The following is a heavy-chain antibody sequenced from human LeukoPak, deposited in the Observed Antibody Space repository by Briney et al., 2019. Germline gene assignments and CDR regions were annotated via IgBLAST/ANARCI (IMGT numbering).Heavy chain of an antibody. CDR2: IYYSGST. Sequence: SETLSLTCTVSGGSISSSSYYWGWIRQPPGKGLEWIGSIYYSGSTYYNPSLKSRVTISVDTSKNQFSLKLSSVTAADTAVYYCARGGNSGDYWGQGTLVTVSS. D-gene: IGHD4-23*01. V-gene: IGHV4-39*07. CDR3: ARGGNSGDY. J-gene: IGHJ4*02. CDR1: GGSISSSSYY.